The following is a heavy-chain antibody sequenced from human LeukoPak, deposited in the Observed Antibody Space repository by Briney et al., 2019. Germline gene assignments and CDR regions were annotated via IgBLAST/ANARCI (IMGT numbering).Heavy chain of an antibody. V-gene: IGHV3-33*06. CDR1: GFTFSSYG. D-gene: IGHD1-7*01. CDR3: AKEYNWNYEY. Sequence: GGSLRLSCAASGFTFSSYGMHWVRQAPGKGLEWVAVIWYDGSNKYYADSVKGRFTISRDNSKNTLYLQMNSLRAEDTAVFYCAKEYNWNYEYWGQGTLVTVSS. CDR2: IWYDGSNK. J-gene: IGHJ4*02.